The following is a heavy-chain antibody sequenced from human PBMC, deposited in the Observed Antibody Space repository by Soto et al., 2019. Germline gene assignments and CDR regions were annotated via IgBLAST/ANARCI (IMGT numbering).Heavy chain of an antibody. V-gene: IGHV3-49*03. D-gene: IGHD1-1*01. CDR1: GXTFGDYA. CDR3: TRVGTSRAFDI. Sequence: GGSLRLSCRASGXTFGDYAMSWXRQAPGKGLEWVGFIRSKAYGGTTEYAASVKGRFTISRDDSKSIAYLQMNSLKTEDTAVYYCTRVGTSRAFDIWGQGTMLTVSS. CDR2: IRSKAYGGTT. J-gene: IGHJ3*02.